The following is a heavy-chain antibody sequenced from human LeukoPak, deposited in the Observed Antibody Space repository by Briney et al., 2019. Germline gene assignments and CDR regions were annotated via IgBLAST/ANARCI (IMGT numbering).Heavy chain of an antibody. CDR3: AKDGGGYKGSFDI. D-gene: IGHD5-24*01. Sequence: PGGSLRLSCAASGFTFSSYAMSWVRQAPGRGLEWVSSIIGSGLITYYADSVKGRFTISRDNSKNTLYLQMNILRAEDTAIYYCAKDGGGYKGSFDIWGQGTMVTVSS. V-gene: IGHV3-23*01. CDR1: GFTFSSYA. J-gene: IGHJ3*02. CDR2: IIGSGLIT.